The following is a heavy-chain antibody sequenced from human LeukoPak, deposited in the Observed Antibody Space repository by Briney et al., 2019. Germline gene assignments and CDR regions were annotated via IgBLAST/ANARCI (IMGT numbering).Heavy chain of an antibody. J-gene: IGHJ4*02. V-gene: IGHV3-30*04. Sequence: GSLRLSCAASGFTFSSYAMHWVRQAPGKGLEWVAVISYDGSNKYYADSVKGRFTISRDNSKNTLYLQMNSLRAEDTAVYYCARGPDSFTMIVVGFDYWGQGTLVTVSS. CDR3: ARGPDSFTMIVVGFDY. CDR1: GFTFSSYA. CDR2: ISYDGSNK. D-gene: IGHD3-22*01.